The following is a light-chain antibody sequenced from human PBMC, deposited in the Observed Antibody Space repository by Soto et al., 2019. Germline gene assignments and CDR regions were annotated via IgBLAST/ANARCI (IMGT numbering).Light chain of an antibody. J-gene: IGLJ2*01. CDR2: EVS. CDR1: SSDVGTYNL. Sequence: QSVLTQPASVSGSPGQSITISCTGASSDVGTYNLVSWYRQYPRKAPQLLIYEVSKLASGGSNRFSGSKSGNTASLTISGLQAEDEADYFCCSYAGSTTFVLFGGGTKLTVL. CDR3: CSYAGSTTFVL. V-gene: IGLV2-23*02.